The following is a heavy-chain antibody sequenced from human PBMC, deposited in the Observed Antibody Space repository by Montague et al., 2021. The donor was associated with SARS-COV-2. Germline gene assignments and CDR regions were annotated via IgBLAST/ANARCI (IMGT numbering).Heavy chain of an antibody. V-gene: IGHV4-59*01. CDR1: GGSISSYY. J-gene: IGHJ4*02. D-gene: IGHD3-22*01. Sequence: SETLSLTCTVSGGSISSYYWCWIRQPPGKGLEWIGYIHYSGSTNYNPSLKSRVTISVDTSKNQFSLTLTSVTAADTAVYYCARGRDGYYHRSALFDYWGQGTLVTVSS. CDR3: ARGRDGYYHRSALFDY. CDR2: IHYSGST.